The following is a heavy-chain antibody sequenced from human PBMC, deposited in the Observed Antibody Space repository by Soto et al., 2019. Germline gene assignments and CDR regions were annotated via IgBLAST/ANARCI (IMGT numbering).Heavy chain of an antibody. D-gene: IGHD3-3*01. V-gene: IGHV4-31*03. J-gene: IGHJ4*02. CDR2: IYYSGST. CDR3: ARANELRSITIFGVAHFDY. Sequence: TSETLSLTCTVSGGSISSGGYYWSWIRQHPGKGLEWIGYIYYSGSTYYNPSLKSRVTISVDTSKNQFSLKLSSVTAADTAVYYCARANELRSITIFGVAHFDYWGQGTLVTVSS. CDR1: GGSISSGGYY.